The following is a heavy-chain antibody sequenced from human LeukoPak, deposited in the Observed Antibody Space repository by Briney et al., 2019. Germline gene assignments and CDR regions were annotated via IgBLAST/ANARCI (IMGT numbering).Heavy chain of an antibody. D-gene: IGHD3-3*01. Sequence: GGSLRLSCAASGFTFSNAWMSWVRQAPGKGLEWVGRIKSKTDGGTTDYAAPVKGRFTISRDDSKHTLYLQMNSLKTEDTAVYYCTTDPNTIFGVVNYWGQGTLVTVSS. CDR3: TTDPNTIFGVVNY. J-gene: IGHJ4*02. V-gene: IGHV3-15*01. CDR1: GFTFSNAW. CDR2: IKSKTDGGTT.